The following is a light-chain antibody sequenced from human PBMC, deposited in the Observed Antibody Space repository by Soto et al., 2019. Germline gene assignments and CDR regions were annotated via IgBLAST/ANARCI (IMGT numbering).Light chain of an antibody. CDR1: QSVSSSY. J-gene: IGKJ5*01. Sequence: PGERGTLSCMASQSVSSSYLTWYQQKPGQAPRLLIYGASTRATGIPARFSGSGSGTEFTLTISSLQSEDFAVYYCQQYNNWPPITFGQGTRLEIK. V-gene: IGKV3-15*01. CDR2: GAS. CDR3: QQYNNWPPIT.